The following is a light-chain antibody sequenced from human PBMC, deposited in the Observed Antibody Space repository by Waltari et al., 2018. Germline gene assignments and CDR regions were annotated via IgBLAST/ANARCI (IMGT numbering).Light chain of an antibody. V-gene: IGLV3-1*01. CDR2: QNN. CDR1: DLDNNY. Sequence: SRELTQPPSVSVSPGQTASIPCSGDDLDNNYANWYQHKPGRSPVLVIHQNNKRPSGIPDRFSGSKAGKTATLTISGTQAMDEADYYCQAWDSGTVFGGGTKLTVL. CDR3: QAWDSGTV. J-gene: IGLJ3*02.